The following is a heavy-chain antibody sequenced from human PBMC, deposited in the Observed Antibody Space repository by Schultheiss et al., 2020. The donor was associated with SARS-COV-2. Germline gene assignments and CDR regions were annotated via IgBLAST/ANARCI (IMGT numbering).Heavy chain of an antibody. D-gene: IGHD3-10*01. J-gene: IGHJ6*02. CDR2: INSDGSIT. CDR3: ARERTYFLMDV. V-gene: IGHV3-74*01. Sequence: GGSLRLSCAASGFTLSSYWMHWVRQAPGKGLVWVSHINSDGSITDYADSVKGRFTISRDNAKNSLYLQMNSLRDEDTAVYYCARERTYFLMDVWGQGTTVTVSS. CDR1: GFTLSSYW.